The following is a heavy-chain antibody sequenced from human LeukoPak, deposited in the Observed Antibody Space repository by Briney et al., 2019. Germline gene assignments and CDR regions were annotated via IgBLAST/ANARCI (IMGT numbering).Heavy chain of an antibody. CDR1: GGSFSGYY. Sequence: PSETLSLTCAVYGGSFSGYYWSWIRQPPGKGLEWIGEIKHSGSTNYNPSLKSRVTISVDTSKNQFSLKLSSVTAADTAVYYCARYDFWSGKAPNWGQGTLVTVSS. CDR2: IKHSGST. V-gene: IGHV4-34*01. D-gene: IGHD3-3*01. J-gene: IGHJ4*02. CDR3: ARYDFWSGKAPN.